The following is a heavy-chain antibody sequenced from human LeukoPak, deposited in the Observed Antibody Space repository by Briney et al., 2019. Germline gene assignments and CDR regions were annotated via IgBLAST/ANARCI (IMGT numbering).Heavy chain of an antibody. V-gene: IGHV4-4*09. CDR3: ARLENVDWFDP. D-gene: IGHD1-1*01. CDR2: IYIRGTT. J-gene: IGHJ5*02. CDR1: GGSIRSYY. Sequence: SETLSLTCTVSGGSIRSYYWSWVRQPPGKGLEWIGHIYIRGTTDYNPSLKSRVTMSIDTSKNQFSLKLSSVTAADTAVYYCARLENVDWFDPWGQGTLVIVSS.